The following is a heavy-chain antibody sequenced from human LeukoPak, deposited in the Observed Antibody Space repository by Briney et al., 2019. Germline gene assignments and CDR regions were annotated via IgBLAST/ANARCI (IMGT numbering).Heavy chain of an antibody. CDR1: GYTFTGYY. V-gene: IGHV1-2*02. CDR2: INPNNGGT. D-gene: IGHD2-2*01. CDR3: ARGRGTTSSNFDY. J-gene: IGHJ4*02. Sequence: ASVKVSCKASGYTFTGYYMHWVRQAPGQGLEWMGWINPNNGGTNDAQKFQGRVTMTRDTSISTVYMELSRLTSDDTAVYYCARGRGTTSSNFDYWGQGNLVTVSS.